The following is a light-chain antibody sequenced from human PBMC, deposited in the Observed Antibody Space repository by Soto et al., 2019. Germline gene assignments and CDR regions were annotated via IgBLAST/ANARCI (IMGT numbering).Light chain of an antibody. J-gene: IGKJ1*01. CDR2: KAS. CDR3: QHYNSYSEA. V-gene: IGKV1-5*03. Sequence: IQMTQSPSTLSASVGDRVTITFRASQSISSWLAWYQQKPGKAPKLLIHKASTLKSGVPSRFSGSGSGTEFTLTISSLQPDDFATYYCQHYNSYSEAFGQGTKVDIK. CDR1: QSISSW.